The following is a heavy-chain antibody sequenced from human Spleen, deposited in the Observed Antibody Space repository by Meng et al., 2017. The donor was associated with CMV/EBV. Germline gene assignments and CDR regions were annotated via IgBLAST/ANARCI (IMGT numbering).Heavy chain of an antibody. Sequence: GESLKISCAASGFTFSSYAMSWVRQAPGKGLEWVSSIDWNGDNTNYADSVRGRFTISRDNAKNSLYLQMNSLRADDTAVYYCARETVADQNWFDPWGQGALVTVSS. J-gene: IGHJ5*02. D-gene: IGHD6-19*01. CDR3: ARETVADQNWFDP. V-gene: IGHV3-20*04. CDR1: GFTFSSYA. CDR2: IDWNGDNT.